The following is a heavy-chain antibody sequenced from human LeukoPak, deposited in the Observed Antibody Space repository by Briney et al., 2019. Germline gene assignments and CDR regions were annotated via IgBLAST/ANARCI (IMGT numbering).Heavy chain of an antibody. CDR2: IYYCVRT. V-gene: IGHV4-39*01. CDR1: GGSISSSSYY. J-gene: IGHJ4*02. CDR3: ARLLGDDSSGYYYGNFYYFDY. D-gene: IGHD3-22*01. Sequence: RPSETLSLTCTVSGGSISSSSYYWGWIRQPPGKGLEWIWCIYYCVRTYYNPSLKSRVTISVDTSKNQFSLKLSSVTAAGTAVYYCARLLGDDSSGYYYGNFYYFDYWGQGTLVTVSS.